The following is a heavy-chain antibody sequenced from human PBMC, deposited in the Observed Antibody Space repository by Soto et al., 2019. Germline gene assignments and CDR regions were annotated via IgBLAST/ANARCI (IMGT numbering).Heavy chain of an antibody. J-gene: IGHJ5*02. Sequence: QVKLVQSGAEVRKSGASVKVSCKASGYTFFNYGITWVRQAPGQGLEWKGWVSGYNGHTNYAQKFEGRVTMTRDISTTTAYMELRNLRSDDTAVYYCARLVGPTSSDNWFDPWGQGTLVTVSS. CDR3: ARLVGPTSSDNWFDP. D-gene: IGHD1-26*01. CDR1: GYTFFNYG. CDR2: VSGYNGHT. V-gene: IGHV1-18*01.